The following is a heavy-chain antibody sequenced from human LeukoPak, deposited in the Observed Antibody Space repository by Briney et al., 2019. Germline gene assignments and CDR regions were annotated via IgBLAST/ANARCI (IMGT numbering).Heavy chain of an antibody. V-gene: IGHV1-69*05. CDR2: IIPIFGTA. CDR1: GGTFSSYA. Sequence: SVKVSCKASGGTFSSYAISWVRQAPGQGLEWMGRIIPIFGTANHAQKFQGRVTITTDESTSTAYMELSSLRSEDTAVYYCARAARARYYDSSGYYSFDYWGQGTLVTVSS. J-gene: IGHJ4*02. CDR3: ARAARARYYDSSGYYSFDY. D-gene: IGHD3-22*01.